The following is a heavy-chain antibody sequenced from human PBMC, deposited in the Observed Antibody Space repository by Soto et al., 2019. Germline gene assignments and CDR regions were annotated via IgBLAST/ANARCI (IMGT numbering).Heavy chain of an antibody. CDR3: ARVSTYNWFDP. V-gene: IGHV4-31*03. Sequence: PSETLSLTCTVSGGSISSGGYYWSCIRQHPGKGLEWIGYIYYSGSTYYNPSLKSRVTISVDTSKNQFSLKLSSVTAADTAVYYCARVSTYNWFDPWGQGTLVTVSS. J-gene: IGHJ5*02. CDR2: IYYSGST. CDR1: GGSISSGGYY.